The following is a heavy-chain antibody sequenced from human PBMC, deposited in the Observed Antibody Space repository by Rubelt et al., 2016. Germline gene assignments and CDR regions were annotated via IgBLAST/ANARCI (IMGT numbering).Heavy chain of an antibody. CDR2: IIPILGIA. CDR3: ARGVEYYYGSGTNWFDP. CDR1: GGTFSSYA. Sequence: QVQLVQSGAEVKKPGSSVKVSCKASGGTFSSYAISWVRQAPGQGLEWMGRIIPILGIANYAQKFQGRVTCTADKSPSPAYMWLGSLSSEDTAVYYCARGVEYYYGSGTNWFDPWGQGTLVTVSS. V-gene: IGHV1-69*04. D-gene: IGHD3-10*01. J-gene: IGHJ5*02.